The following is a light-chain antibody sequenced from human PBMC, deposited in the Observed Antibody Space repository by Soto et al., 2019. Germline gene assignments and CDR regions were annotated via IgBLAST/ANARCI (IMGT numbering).Light chain of an antibody. CDR3: QQSYNGPFT. Sequence: DIQMTQSPSSLSASVGDRVTITCRASQSISTYLIWYQQKPGKAPKLLIYSASTLQTGVPSRFSGSGSGTDFTLTISSLQPEDFATYYCQQSYNGPFTFGPGTKVDIK. V-gene: IGKV1-39*01. J-gene: IGKJ3*01. CDR1: QSISTY. CDR2: SAS.